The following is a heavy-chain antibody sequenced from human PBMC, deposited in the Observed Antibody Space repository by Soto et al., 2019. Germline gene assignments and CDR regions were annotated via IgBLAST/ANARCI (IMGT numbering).Heavy chain of an antibody. CDR2: ISGSGGST. CDR3: AKGGLVLWSGEATDAFDI. CDR1: GFTFSSYA. V-gene: IGHV3-23*01. J-gene: IGHJ3*02. D-gene: IGHD3-10*01. Sequence: LRLSCAASGFTFSSYAMSWVRQAPGKGLEWVSAISGSGGSTYYADSVKGRFTISRDNSKNTLYLQMNSLRAEDTAVYYCAKGGLVLWSGEATDAFDIWGQGTMVTVSS.